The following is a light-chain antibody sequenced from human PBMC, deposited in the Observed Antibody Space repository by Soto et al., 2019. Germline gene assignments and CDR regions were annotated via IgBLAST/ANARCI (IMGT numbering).Light chain of an antibody. V-gene: IGLV2-14*01. J-gene: IGLJ1*01. CDR1: SSDVGAYNY. Sequence: QSVLTQPASVSGSPGQSITISCTGTSSDVGAYNYDSWYQQYTGEAPKVIIYDVSHRPAGVSNRFSGSKSGNTASLTISGLQTQDEADYYCSSYTSATTYVFGTGTKVTXL. CDR3: SSYTSATTYV. CDR2: DVS.